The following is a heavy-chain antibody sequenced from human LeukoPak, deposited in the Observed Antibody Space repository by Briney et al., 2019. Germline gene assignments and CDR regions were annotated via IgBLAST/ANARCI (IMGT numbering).Heavy chain of an antibody. CDR1: GFTFSSYG. CDR3: ANIPGYSSSWYGN. V-gene: IGHV3-48*04. D-gene: IGHD6-13*01. J-gene: IGHJ4*02. Sequence: HPGGTLRLSCAASGFTFSSYGMSWVRQAPGKGLEWVSAISGSGSTIYYADSVKGRFTISRDNAKNSLYLQMNSLRAEDTAVYYCANIPGYSSSWYGNWGQGTLVTVSS. CDR2: ISGSGSTI.